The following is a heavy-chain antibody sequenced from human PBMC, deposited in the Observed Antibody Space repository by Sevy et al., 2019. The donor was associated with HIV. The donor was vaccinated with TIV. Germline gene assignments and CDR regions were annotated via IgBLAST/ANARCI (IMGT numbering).Heavy chain of an antibody. V-gene: IGHV3-15*01. CDR3: TTGATRSFFYYGMDV. J-gene: IGHJ6*02. CDR1: GFTFSHAW. Sequence: GGSLRLSCAASGFTFSHAWMSGVRQAPGKGLEWVGRIKGKTDRGTTDYAAPVTGRFTISGDDSKNTLFLQMNSLKTEDTAVYYCTTGATRSFFYYGMDVWGQGTTVTVSS. D-gene: IGHD1-1*01. CDR2: IKGKTDRGTT.